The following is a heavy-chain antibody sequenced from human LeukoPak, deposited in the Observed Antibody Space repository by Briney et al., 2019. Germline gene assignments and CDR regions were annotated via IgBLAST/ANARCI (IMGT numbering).Heavy chain of an antibody. CDR1: GYTFTSYD. V-gene: IGHV1-8*01. Sequence: ASVKVSCKASGYTFTSYDIIWVRQATGQGLEWMGWMNPNSGNTGYAQKFQGRVTMTRNTSISTAYMELSSLRSEDTAVYYCARWVVGATNFDYWGQGTLVTVSS. CDR3: ARWVVGATNFDY. J-gene: IGHJ4*02. D-gene: IGHD1-26*01. CDR2: MNPNSGNT.